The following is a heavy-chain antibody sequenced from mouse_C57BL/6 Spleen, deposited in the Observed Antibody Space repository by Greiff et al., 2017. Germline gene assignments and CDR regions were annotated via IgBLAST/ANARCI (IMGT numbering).Heavy chain of an antibody. D-gene: IGHD2-1*01. CDR2: IDPSDSYT. CDR1: GYTFTSYW. CDR3: ARRGYGNYDYFDY. Sequence: QVQLQQPGAELVKPGASVKLSCKASGYTFTSYWMQWVKQRPGQGLEWIGEIDPSDSYTNYNQKFKGKATLTVETSSSTAYMQLSSLTSEDSAVYYCARRGYGNYDYFDYCGQGTTLTVAS. J-gene: IGHJ2*01. V-gene: IGHV1-50*01.